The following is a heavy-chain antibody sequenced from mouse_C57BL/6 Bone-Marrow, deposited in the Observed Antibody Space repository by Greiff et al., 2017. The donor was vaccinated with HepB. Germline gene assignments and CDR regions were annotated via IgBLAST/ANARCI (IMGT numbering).Heavy chain of an antibody. J-gene: IGHJ1*03. Sequence: EVKVVDSGGGLVQSGRSLRLSCATSGFTFSDFYMEWVRQAPGKGLEWIAASRNKANDYTTEYSASVKGRFIVSRDTSQSILYLQMNALRAEDTAIYYCARDYYYGSSSYWYFDVWGTGTTVTVSS. V-gene: IGHV7-1*01. CDR2: SRNKANDYTT. CDR3: ARDYYYGSSSYWYFDV. CDR1: GFTFSDFY. D-gene: IGHD1-1*01.